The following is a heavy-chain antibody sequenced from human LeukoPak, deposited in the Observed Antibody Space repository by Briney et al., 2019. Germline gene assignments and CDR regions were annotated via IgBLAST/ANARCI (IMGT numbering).Heavy chain of an antibody. D-gene: IGHD3-10*01. CDR1: GFTFSSYG. CDR2: ISYDGSNK. CDR3: ARVGEVFYAFDI. Sequence: PPGRSLRLSCAASGFTFSSYGMHWVRQAPGKGLEWVAVISYDGSNKYYADSVKGRFTISRDNSKNTLYLQMNSLRAEDTAVYYCARVGEVFYAFDIWGQGTMVTVSS. V-gene: IGHV3-30*19. J-gene: IGHJ3*02.